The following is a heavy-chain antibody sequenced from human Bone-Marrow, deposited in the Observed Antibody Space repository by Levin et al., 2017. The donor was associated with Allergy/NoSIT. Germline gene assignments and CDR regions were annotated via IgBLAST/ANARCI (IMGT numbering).Heavy chain of an antibody. D-gene: IGHD1-14*01. J-gene: IGHJ6*02. Sequence: GGSLRLSCTASEFTFNTFVMNWVRQAPGKGLEWVSGISGSGGSIYYADSVKGRFTISRDNSKNTLYLQMTSLRADDTAVYYCAKGRIGTYYYGMDVWGQGTTVTVSS. CDR2: ISGSGGSI. CDR1: EFTFNTFV. CDR3: AKGRIGTYYYGMDV. V-gene: IGHV3-23*01.